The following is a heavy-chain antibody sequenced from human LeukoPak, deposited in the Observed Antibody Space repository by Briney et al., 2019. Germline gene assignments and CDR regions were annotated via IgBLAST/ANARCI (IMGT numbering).Heavy chain of an antibody. V-gene: IGHV3-30*18. CDR1: GFTFSSYG. CDR2: ISYDGSNK. Sequence: GGSLRLSCAASGFTFSSYGMHWVRQAPGKGLEWVAVISYDGSNKYYADSVKGRFTISRDNSKDTLYLQMNSLRAEDTAVYYCAKDFYGMDVWGQGTTVTVSS. J-gene: IGHJ6*02. CDR3: AKDFYGMDV.